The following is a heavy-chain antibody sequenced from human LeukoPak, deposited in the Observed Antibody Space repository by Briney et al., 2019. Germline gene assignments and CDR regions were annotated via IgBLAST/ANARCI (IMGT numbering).Heavy chain of an antibody. D-gene: IGHD3-22*01. V-gene: IGHV4-39*01. CDR1: GGSISSSSYY. CDR3: ARARNYYANSGHYFDY. Sequence: SETLSLTCTVSGGSISSSSYYWGWIRQPPGKGLEWIGTIYYSGSTYYNPSLKSRVTISVDTSKNQFSLKLSSVTAADTAVYYCARARNYYANSGHYFDYWGQGTLVIVSS. CDR2: IYYSGST. J-gene: IGHJ4*02.